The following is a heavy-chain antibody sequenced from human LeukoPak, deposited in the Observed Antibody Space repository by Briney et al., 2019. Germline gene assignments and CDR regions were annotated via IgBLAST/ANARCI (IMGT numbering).Heavy chain of an antibody. Sequence: ASVKVSCKASGYIFIDYEINWVRQATGQGLEWMGWMNPKSGDTGYEQKFKGRVTITRDYSIRTVYMELSSLRSEDTALYYCARGRYMDVWGKGTTVTVSS. J-gene: IGHJ6*03. CDR3: ARGRYMDV. V-gene: IGHV1-8*03. CDR2: MNPKSGDT. CDR1: GYIFIDYE.